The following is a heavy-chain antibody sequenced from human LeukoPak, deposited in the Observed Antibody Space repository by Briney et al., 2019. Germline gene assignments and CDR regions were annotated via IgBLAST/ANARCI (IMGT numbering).Heavy chain of an antibody. CDR1: GFTFSSYA. CDR2: ISGSGSDT. CDR3: AIYYDILTGYSI. D-gene: IGHD3-9*01. J-gene: IGHJ4*02. Sequence: GGSLRLSCAASGFTFSSYAMSWVRQAPGKGLEWVSVISGSGSDTYYADSVKGRFTISRDNSRNTLYLQMSSLRAEDTAVYYCAIYYDILTGYSIWGQGTLVTVSS. V-gene: IGHV3-23*01.